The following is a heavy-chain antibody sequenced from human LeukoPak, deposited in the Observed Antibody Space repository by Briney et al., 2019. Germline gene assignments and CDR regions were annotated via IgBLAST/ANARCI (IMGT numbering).Heavy chain of an antibody. Sequence: PGGSLRLSCAASGFTVSSNYMSWVRQAPGKGLEWVSVIYSGGSTYYADSVKGRFTISRDNSKNTLYLQMNSLRAEDTAVYYCARAYYDSSGYSYYFDYWAREPWSPSPQ. CDR2: IYSGGST. J-gene: IGHJ4*02. CDR3: ARAYYDSSGYSYYFDY. V-gene: IGHV3-53*01. CDR1: GFTVSSNY. D-gene: IGHD3-22*01.